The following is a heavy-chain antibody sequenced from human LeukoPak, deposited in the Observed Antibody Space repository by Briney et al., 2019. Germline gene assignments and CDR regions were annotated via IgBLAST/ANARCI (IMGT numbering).Heavy chain of an antibody. Sequence: SETLSLTCTVSGGSISGSYYYWVWIRQPPDKGLEWIGSIYYSGSTYYNPSLKRRVTISVDTSKNQFSLRLSSVTAADTAVYYCARDYRYYDILTGYRDDAFDIWGQGTMVTVSS. CDR1: GGSISGSYYY. V-gene: IGHV4-39*07. J-gene: IGHJ3*02. D-gene: IGHD3-9*01. CDR3: ARDYRYYDILTGYRDDAFDI. CDR2: IYYSGST.